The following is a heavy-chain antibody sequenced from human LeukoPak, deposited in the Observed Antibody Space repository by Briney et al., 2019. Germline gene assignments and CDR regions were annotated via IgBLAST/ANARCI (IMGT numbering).Heavy chain of an antibody. Sequence: SETLSLTCTVSGGSISTYYWSWIRQPPGKGLEWIGYIYYSGSTNYNPSLKSRVTISVDTSKNQFSLKLSSVTAADTAVYYCARPYYYDSRIDPWGQGTLVTVSS. CDR1: GGSISTYY. V-gene: IGHV4-59*08. CDR3: ARPYYYDSRIDP. D-gene: IGHD3-22*01. CDR2: IYYSGST. J-gene: IGHJ5*02.